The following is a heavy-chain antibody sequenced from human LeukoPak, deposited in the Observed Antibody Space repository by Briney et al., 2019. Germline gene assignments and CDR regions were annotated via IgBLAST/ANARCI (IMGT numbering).Heavy chain of an antibody. D-gene: IGHD3-22*01. J-gene: IGHJ3*02. CDR2: IRYDGSNK. V-gene: IGHV3-30*02. CDR3: AKDRYYYDSSGYYEGQPLDI. Sequence: GGSLRLSCAASGFTFSSYGMHWVRQAPGKGLEWVAFIRYDGSNKYYADSVKGRFTISGDNSKNTLYLQMNSLRAEDTAVYYCAKDRYYYDSSGYYEGQPLDIWGQGTMVTVSS. CDR1: GFTFSSYG.